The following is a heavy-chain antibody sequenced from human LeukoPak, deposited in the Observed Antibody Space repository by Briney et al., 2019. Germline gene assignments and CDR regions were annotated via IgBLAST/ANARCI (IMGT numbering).Heavy chain of an antibody. CDR1: GFTLKNNG. D-gene: IGHD1-1*01. J-gene: IGHJ4*02. CDR2: IQWDGSNK. V-gene: IGHV3-30*02. CDR3: AKEWNLGGFDY. Sequence: GGSLRLSCAVSGFTLKNNGMHWVRQAPGKGLEWVAFIQWDGSNKYYADSVKGRFTISRDTSKNTLYLQMNSLRAEDTAVYYCAKEWNLGGFDYWGQGTLVTVSS.